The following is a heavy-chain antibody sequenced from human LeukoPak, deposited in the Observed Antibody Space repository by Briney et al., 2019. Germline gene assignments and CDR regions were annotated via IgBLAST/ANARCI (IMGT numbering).Heavy chain of an antibody. D-gene: IGHD3-9*01. V-gene: IGHV5-51*01. CDR1: GYRLTNYW. J-gene: IGHJ6*03. CDR3: AKLGGYDILTGSWRGYYYMDV. Sequence: GESLKISCKGSGYRLTNYWIGWVRQMPGKGLEWMGTIYLGDSDTRYSPSFQGQVIISADKSSSTAYLQWSNLRASDTAMYYCAKLGGYDILTGSWRGYYYMDVWGTGTTVTVSS. CDR2: IYLGDSDT.